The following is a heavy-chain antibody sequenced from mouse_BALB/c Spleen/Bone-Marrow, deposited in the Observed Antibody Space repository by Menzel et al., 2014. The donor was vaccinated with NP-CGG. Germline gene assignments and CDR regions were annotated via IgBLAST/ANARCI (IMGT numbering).Heavy chain of an antibody. J-gene: IGHJ4*01. CDR3: ARGGDDFSLDY. CDR2: IDTSDSYT. CDR1: GYAFTDRW. V-gene: IGHV1-69*01. Sequence: VQLQQSGTELVMPGASVKMSCKASGYAFTDRWIHWVKQRPGQGLEWIGAIDTSDSYTNYNQKFKGKATLTVDESSSTAYIHLSSLTSEDSAVYYCARGGDDFSLDYWGQGTSVTVSS. D-gene: IGHD2-4*01.